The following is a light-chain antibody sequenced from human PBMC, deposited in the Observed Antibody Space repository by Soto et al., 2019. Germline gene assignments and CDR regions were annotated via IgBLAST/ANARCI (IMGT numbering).Light chain of an antibody. CDR1: QSVATS. J-gene: IGKJ1*01. CDR2: GAS. Sequence: EIVLTHSPGSLSLSPGDRATLSCRASQSVATSLAWYQQKFGQAPRLLISGASSRSTDIPDRFSGSGPGADFTLTINSLEPEDFAVYYCEQYGDPPPKLGHGTKVDIK. CDR3: EQYGDPPPK. V-gene: IGKV3-20*01.